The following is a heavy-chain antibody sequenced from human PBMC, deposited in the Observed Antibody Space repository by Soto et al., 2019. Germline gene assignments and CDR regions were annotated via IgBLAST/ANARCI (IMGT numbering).Heavy chain of an antibody. CDR3: ARAGRSYYYDSSGYPPSDFQH. CDR2: IIPIFGTA. V-gene: IGHV1-69*13. J-gene: IGHJ1*01. Sequence: SVKVSCKASGGTFSSYAISWVRQAPGQGLEWMGGIIPIFGTANYAQKFQGRVTITADESTSTAYMELSSLRSEDTAVYYCARAGRSYYYDSSGYPPSDFQHWGQGTLVTVSS. CDR1: GGTFSSYA. D-gene: IGHD3-22*01.